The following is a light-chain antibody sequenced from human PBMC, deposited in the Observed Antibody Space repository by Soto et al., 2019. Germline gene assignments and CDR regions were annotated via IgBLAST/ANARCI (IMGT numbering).Light chain of an antibody. CDR2: GAS. Sequence: ETVLTQSPGTLYFSPGERATLSCRASQSVGNSHVAWYQQRRGLPPRLLIYGASNRATGIPDRFSGSGSGADFTLIISRLEPEDFAVYFCQQYGNSPPGTFGQGTRL. J-gene: IGKJ5*01. V-gene: IGKV3-20*01. CDR3: QQYGNSPPGT. CDR1: QSVGNSH.